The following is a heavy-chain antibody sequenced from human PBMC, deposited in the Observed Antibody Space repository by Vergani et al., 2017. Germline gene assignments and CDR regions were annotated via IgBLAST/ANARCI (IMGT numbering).Heavy chain of an antibody. CDR3: ASHWGIAAAHRTQFDY. J-gene: IGHJ4*02. D-gene: IGHD6-13*01. CDR2: IYPGDSDT. CDR1: GYSFTSYW. V-gene: IGHV5-51*01. Sequence: EVQLVQSGAEVKTPGESLKISCKGSGYSFTSYWIGWVRQMPGKGLEWMGIIYPGDSDTRYSPSFQGQVTISADKSISTAYLQWSSLKASDTAMYYCASHWGIAAAHRTQFDYWGQGTLVTVSS.